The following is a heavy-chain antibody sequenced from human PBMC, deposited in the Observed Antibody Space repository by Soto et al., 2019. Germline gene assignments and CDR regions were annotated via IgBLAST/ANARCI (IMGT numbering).Heavy chain of an antibody. CDR1: GFSFNSYW. Sequence: GGSLRLSCAASGFSFNSYWMTWVRQAPGKGLEWVANIKEDGSEKYYVDSVKGRFTISRDNAKDSLYLQMNSLRAEDTAVYYCTRKLTGTNPLDYWGQGTLVTVSS. D-gene: IGHD1-7*01. V-gene: IGHV3-7*01. CDR3: TRKLTGTNPLDY. J-gene: IGHJ4*02. CDR2: IKEDGSEK.